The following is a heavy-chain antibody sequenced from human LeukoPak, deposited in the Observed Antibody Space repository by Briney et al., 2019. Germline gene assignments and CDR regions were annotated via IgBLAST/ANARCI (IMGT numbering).Heavy chain of an antibody. V-gene: IGHV1-8*01. Sequence: ASVTVSCKASLYTFTTYVINWVRQATGQGLEWMGWMNPNSGNTGYAQKFQGRVTMTRNTSMRTAYMELNSLRSEDTAVYYCARANYYGSGKKDLDYWGQGTLVTVSS. CDR2: MNPNSGNT. J-gene: IGHJ4*02. D-gene: IGHD3-10*01. CDR3: ARANYYGSGKKDLDY. CDR1: LYTFTTYV.